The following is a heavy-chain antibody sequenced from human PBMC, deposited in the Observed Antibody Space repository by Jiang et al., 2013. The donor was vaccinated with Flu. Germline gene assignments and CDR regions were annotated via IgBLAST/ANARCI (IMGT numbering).Heavy chain of an antibody. Sequence: GAEVKKPGESLKISCKGSGYSFTSYWIGWVRQMPGKGLEWMGIIYPGDSDTRYSPSFQGQVTISADKSISTAYLQWSGLKASDTAMYYCARANVGYCSSTSCYGYWWFDPWGQGTLVTVSS. D-gene: IGHD2-2*01. V-gene: IGHV5-51*01. J-gene: IGHJ5*02. CDR2: IYPGDSDT. CDR3: ARANVGYCSSTSCYGYWWFDP. CDR1: GYSFTSYW.